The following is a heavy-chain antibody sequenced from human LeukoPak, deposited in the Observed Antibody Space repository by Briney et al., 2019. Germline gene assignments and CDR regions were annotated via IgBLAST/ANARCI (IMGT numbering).Heavy chain of an antibody. Sequence: SETLSLTCTVSGGSISSSSYYCGWIRQPPGKGLEWIGGKYYRGSTYYNPSHKSRVTISVDTSKNQFSLKLSSVAAADTAVYYCARHRAGGYYDSSGYYDPYYFDYWGEGTLVTVSS. CDR2: KYYRGST. V-gene: IGHV4-39*01. CDR1: GGSISSSSYY. J-gene: IGHJ4*02. D-gene: IGHD3-22*01. CDR3: ARHRAGGYYDSSGYYDPYYFDY.